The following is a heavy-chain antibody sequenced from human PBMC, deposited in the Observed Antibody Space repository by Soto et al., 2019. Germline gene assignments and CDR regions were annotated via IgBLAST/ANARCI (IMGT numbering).Heavy chain of an antibody. V-gene: IGHV1-3*01. J-gene: IGHJ6*02. CDR1: GYTFTSYA. CDR2: INAGNGNT. Sequence: ASVKVSCKASGYTFTSYAMHWVRQAPGQRLEWMGWINAGNGNTKYSQKFQGRVTITRDTSASTAYMELSSLRSEDTAVYYCARNPEGYSYGSNRYYYYGMDVWGQGTTVTVSS. D-gene: IGHD5-18*01. CDR3: ARNPEGYSYGSNRYYYYGMDV.